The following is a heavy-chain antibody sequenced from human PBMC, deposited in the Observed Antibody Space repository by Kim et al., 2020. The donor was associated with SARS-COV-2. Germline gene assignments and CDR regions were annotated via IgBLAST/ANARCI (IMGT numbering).Heavy chain of an antibody. CDR2: IIPTLGIA. V-gene: IGHV1-69*04. CDR3: ARWDPGDSHIEY. CDR1: GGTFSSYA. D-gene: IGHD1-26*01. J-gene: IGHJ4*02. Sequence: SVKVSCKASGGTFSSYAISWVRQAPGQGLEWMGRIIPTLGIANYAQKFQGRVTITADKSTSTAYMELSSLRSEDTAVYYYARWDPGDSHIEYWGQGTQV.